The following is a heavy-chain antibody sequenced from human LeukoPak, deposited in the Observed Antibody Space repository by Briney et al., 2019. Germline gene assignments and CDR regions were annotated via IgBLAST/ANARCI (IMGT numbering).Heavy chain of an antibody. Sequence: PGGSLRLSCAASGFTFSSYSMNWVRQAPGKGLEWVSSISSSSSYIYYADSVKGRFTISRDNAKNSLYLQMNSLRAEDTAVYYCARVRVAALFFFDYWGQGTLVTVSS. J-gene: IGHJ4*02. CDR3: ARVRVAALFFFDY. CDR2: ISSSSSYI. CDR1: GFTFSSYS. V-gene: IGHV3-21*01. D-gene: IGHD6-19*01.